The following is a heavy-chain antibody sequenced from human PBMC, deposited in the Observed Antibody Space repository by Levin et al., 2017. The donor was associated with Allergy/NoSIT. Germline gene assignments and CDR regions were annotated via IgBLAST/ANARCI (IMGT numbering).Heavy chain of an antibody. Sequence: ASVKVSCKASGYTFTGYYMHWVRQAPGQGLEWMGWINPNSGGTNYAQKFQGRVTMTRDTSISTAYMELSRLRSDDTAVYYCARTLRSPPQWLAPNWYFDLWGRGTLVTVSS. CDR1: GYTFTGYY. J-gene: IGHJ2*01. CDR3: ARTLRSPPQWLAPNWYFDL. V-gene: IGHV1-2*02. D-gene: IGHD6-19*01. CDR2: INPNSGGT.